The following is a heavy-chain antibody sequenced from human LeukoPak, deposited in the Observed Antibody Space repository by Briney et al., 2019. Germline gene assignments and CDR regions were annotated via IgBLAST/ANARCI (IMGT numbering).Heavy chain of an antibody. V-gene: IGHV4-4*02. CDR2: ISLTGLT. Sequence: PSGTLSFTCGVSGGSISNTNWWRWVRQPPGQGLEWIGEISLTGLTHYNPSLESRVTVSLDKSKNQLSLNLTSVTAADTAVYYCSRENGAFSPFGYWGQGTLVTV. CDR1: GGSISNTNW. J-gene: IGHJ4*02. D-gene: IGHD2-8*01. CDR3: SRENGAFSPFGY.